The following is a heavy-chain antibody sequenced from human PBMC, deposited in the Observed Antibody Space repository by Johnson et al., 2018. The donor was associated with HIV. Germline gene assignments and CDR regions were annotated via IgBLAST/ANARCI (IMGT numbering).Heavy chain of an antibody. Sequence: VQLVESGGGVVQPGRSLRLSCAASGFTFSTYAMHWVRQAPGKGLEWVAVISYDGSNKYYADSVKGRFTISRDNSKNTLYLQMNSLRAEDTAVYYCARELGIKRVNDAFDIWGQGTMVTVSS. CDR3: ARELGIKRVNDAFDI. CDR2: ISYDGSNK. D-gene: IGHD3-22*01. J-gene: IGHJ3*02. V-gene: IGHV3-30*04. CDR1: GFTFSTYA.